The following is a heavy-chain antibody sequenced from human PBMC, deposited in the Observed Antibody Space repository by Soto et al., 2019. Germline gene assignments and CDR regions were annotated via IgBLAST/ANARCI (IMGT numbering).Heavy chain of an antibody. V-gene: IGHV4-59*08. CDR2: IYYSGST. J-gene: IGHJ5*02. Sequence: SETLSLTCTVSGGSISSYYWSWIRQPPGKGLEWIGYIYYSGSTNYNPSLKSRVTISVDTSKNQFSLKLSSVTAADTAVYYCARQEEYSSSPDFEYNWFDPWGQGTLVTVSS. CDR1: GGSISSYY. CDR3: ARQEEYSSSPDFEYNWFDP. D-gene: IGHD6-6*01.